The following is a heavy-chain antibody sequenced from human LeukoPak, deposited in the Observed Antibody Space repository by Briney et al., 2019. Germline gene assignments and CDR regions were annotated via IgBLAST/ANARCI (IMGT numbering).Heavy chain of an antibody. CDR1: GFTFSDYS. V-gene: IGHV3-21*01. CDR3: ARGYIYCSSTSCYPFDY. CDR2: ISSSSSYI. Sequence: PGGSLRLSCEASGFTFSDYSMNWVRQAPGKGLEWVSSISSSSSYIYYADSVKGRFTISRDNAKNSLYLQMNSLRAEDTAVYYCARGYIYCSSTSCYPFDYWGQGTLVTVSS. J-gene: IGHJ4*02. D-gene: IGHD2-2*01.